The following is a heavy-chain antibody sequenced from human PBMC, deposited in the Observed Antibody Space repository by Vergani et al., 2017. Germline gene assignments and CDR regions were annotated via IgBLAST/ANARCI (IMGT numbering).Heavy chain of an antibody. V-gene: IGHV3-30*18. D-gene: IGHD6-13*01. CDR1: GFTFSSYG. J-gene: IGHJ4*02. CDR2: ISYDGSNK. Sequence: QVQLVESGGGVVQPGRSLRLSCAASGFTFSSYGMHWVRQAPGKGLEWVAVISYDGSNKYYADSVKGRFTISRDNSKNTLYLQMNSLRAEDTAVYYCAKYKGVEAAAAGNGGQGTLVTVSS. CDR3: AKYKGVEAAAAGN.